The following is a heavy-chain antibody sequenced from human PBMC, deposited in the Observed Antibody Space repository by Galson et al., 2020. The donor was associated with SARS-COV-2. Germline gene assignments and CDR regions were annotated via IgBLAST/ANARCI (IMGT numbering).Heavy chain of an antibody. J-gene: IGHJ6*03. CDR3: AKGGGGFYGPGVDYYYYMDV. Sequence: GGSLRLSCAASGFTFSSYAMSWVRQAPGKGLEWVSAISGSGGSTYYADSVKGRFTISRDNSKNTLYLQMNSLRAEDTAVYYCAKGGGGFYGPGVDYYYYMDVWGKGTTVTVSS. D-gene: IGHD3-10*01. V-gene: IGHV3-23*01. CDR2: ISGSGGST. CDR1: GFTFSSYA.